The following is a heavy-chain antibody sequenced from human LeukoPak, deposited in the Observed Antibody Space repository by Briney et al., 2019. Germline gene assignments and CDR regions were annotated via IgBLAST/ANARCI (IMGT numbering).Heavy chain of an antibody. CDR1: GYTFTSYG. Sequence: ASVKVSCKASGYTFTSYGISWVRQAPGQGLEWMGWISAYNGNTNYAQKLQGRVTMTTDTSTSTAYMELRSLRSDDTAVYYCARDTSGYVGYYYMDVWGKGTTVTVSS. CDR3: ARDTSGYVGYYYMDV. CDR2: ISAYNGNT. J-gene: IGHJ6*03. V-gene: IGHV1-18*01. D-gene: IGHD5-12*01.